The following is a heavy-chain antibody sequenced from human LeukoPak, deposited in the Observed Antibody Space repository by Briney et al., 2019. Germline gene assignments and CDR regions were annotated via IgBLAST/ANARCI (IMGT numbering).Heavy chain of an antibody. CDR3: AVTKYSSSWYDYYYYYGMDV. J-gene: IGHJ6*04. V-gene: IGHV1-69*13. CDR2: IIPIFGTA. Sequence: SVKVSCKASGGTFSSYAISWVRQAPGQGLEWMGGIIPIFGTANYAQKFQGRVTITADESTSTAYMELSSLRSEDTDVYYCAVTKYSSSWYDYYYYYGMDVWGKGTTVTVSS. D-gene: IGHD6-13*01. CDR1: GGTFSSYA.